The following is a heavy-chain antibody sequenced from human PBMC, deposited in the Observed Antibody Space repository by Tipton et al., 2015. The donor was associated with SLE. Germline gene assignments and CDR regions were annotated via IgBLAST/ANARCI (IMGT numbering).Heavy chain of an antibody. J-gene: IGHJ4*02. V-gene: IGHV4-61*01. CDR2: IYYSGTT. Sequence: GLVKPSETLSLTCAVSGYPISSGYYWSWIRQPPGKGLEWIGYIYYSGTTNYNPSLQSRVTISVDTSKNQFSLKLRSVTAADTAVYYCARLPDYFDHWGQGALVTVSS. CDR3: ARLPDYFDH. CDR1: GYPISSGYY.